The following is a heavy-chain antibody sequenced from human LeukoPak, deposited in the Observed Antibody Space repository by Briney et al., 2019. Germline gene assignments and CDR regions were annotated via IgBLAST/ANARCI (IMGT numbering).Heavy chain of an antibody. V-gene: IGHV3-21*01. D-gene: IGHD5-18*01. J-gene: IGHJ4*02. CDR1: GFTFSSYS. CDR3: ARVETAMVSYPLDY. Sequence: GGSLRLSCAASGFTFSSYSMNWVRQAPGKGLEWVSSISSSGSYIYYADSVKGRFTISRDNAKNSLYLQMNSLRAEDTAVYYCARVETAMVSYPLDYWGQGTLVTVSS. CDR2: ISSSGSYI.